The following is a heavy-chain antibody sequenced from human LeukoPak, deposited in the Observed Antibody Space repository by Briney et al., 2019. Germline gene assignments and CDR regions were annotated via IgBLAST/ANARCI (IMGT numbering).Heavy chain of an antibody. J-gene: IGHJ4*02. D-gene: IGHD6-13*01. CDR3: ARNGPGIAAAGTVYYFDY. CDR2: INHSGST. CDR1: GGSFSGYY. V-gene: IGHV4-34*01. Sequence: SETLSLTCAVYGGSFSGYYWSWIRQPPGKGLEWIGEINHSGSTNYNPSLKSRVTISIDTSKNQFSLKLSSVTAADTAVYYCARNGPGIAAAGTVYYFDYWGQGTLVTVSS.